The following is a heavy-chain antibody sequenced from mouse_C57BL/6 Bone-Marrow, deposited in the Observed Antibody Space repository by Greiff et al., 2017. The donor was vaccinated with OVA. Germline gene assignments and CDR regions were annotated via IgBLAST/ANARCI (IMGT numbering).Heavy chain of an antibody. V-gene: IGHV3-6*01. Sequence: EVKLQESGPGLVKPSQSLSLTCSVTGYSITSGYYWNWIRQFPGNKLEWMGYISYDGSNNYNPSLKNRISITRDTSKNQFFLKLNSVTTEDTATYYCASSVRGYAMDYWGQGTSVTVSS. CDR1: GYSITSGYY. CDR3: ASSVRGYAMDY. CDR2: ISYDGSN. D-gene: IGHD1-1*01. J-gene: IGHJ4*01.